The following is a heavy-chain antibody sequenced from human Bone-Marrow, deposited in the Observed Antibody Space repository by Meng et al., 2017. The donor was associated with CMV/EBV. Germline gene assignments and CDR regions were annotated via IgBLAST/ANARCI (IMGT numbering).Heavy chain of an antibody. Sequence: LLKSREGLTLPWSFSRFSLAAYGFALSWICMTSVRALQGIGVIYWDDNGQYGRYKYYMHSVKSRFTISRDNAKISLYLQVNRVRDDDTAVYYCASDPDWHQFNYWGQGTLVTVSS. CDR1: GFALSWIC. CDR2: NGQYGRYK. CDR3: ASDPDWHQFNY. J-gene: IGHJ4*02. V-gene: IGHV3-7*01. D-gene: IGHD3-9*01.